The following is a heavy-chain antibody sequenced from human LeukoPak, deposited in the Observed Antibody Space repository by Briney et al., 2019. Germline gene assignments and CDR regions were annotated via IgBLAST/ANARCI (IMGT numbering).Heavy chain of an antibody. D-gene: IGHD1-1*01. Sequence: PGGSLRLSCAASGFTFSTYFMHWVRQAPGKGLVWVSRINGDGISTTYADSVMGRFTISRDNAKNTLYLQMNSLRAEDTAVYYCAKDFDNWNVVYYYGMDVWGQGTTVTVSS. CDR1: GFTFSTYF. CDR3: AKDFDNWNVVYYYGMDV. CDR2: INGDGIST. J-gene: IGHJ6*02. V-gene: IGHV3-74*01.